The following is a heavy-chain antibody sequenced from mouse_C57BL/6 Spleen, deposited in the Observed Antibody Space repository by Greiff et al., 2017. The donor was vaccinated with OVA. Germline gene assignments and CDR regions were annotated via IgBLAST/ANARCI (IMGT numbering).Heavy chain of an antibody. D-gene: IGHD1-1*01. CDR1: GYTFTSYW. Sequence: QVQLQQPGAELVMPGASVKLSCKASGYTFTSYWMHWVKQRPGQGLEWIGEIDPSDSYTNYNQKFKGKSTLTVDKSSSTAYMQLSSLTSEDSAVYYCAREKKIYSIDYWGQGTTLTVSS. CDR2: IDPSDSYT. CDR3: AREKKIYSIDY. J-gene: IGHJ2*01. V-gene: IGHV1-69*01.